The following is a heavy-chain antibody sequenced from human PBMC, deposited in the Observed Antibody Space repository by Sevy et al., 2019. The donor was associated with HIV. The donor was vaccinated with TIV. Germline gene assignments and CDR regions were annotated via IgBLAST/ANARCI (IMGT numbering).Heavy chain of an antibody. J-gene: IGHJ4*02. CDR1: GFTVSSNY. V-gene: IGHV3-53*01. CDR3: VREGSGWYSY. Sequence: GGSLRLSCAASGFTVSSNYMSWVRQAPGKGLEWVSLIYSGGTTYYADSVKGRFTVSRDSSKNTLYLQMNSLSAEDTAVYYCVREGSGWYSYWGQGTLVTVSS. D-gene: IGHD6-19*01. CDR2: IYSGGTT.